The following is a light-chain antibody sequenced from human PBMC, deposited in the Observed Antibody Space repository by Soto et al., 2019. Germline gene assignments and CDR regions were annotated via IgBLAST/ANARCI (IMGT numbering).Light chain of an antibody. V-gene: IGKV3-11*01. CDR3: QQRSNWPPLYT. CDR1: QSVSTY. Sequence: EIVLTQSPATLSLSPGERATLSCRASQSVSTYLAWYQHKPGHAPRLLIYDASNRATGIPARFSGSGSGTDFTLNISSLEPEDFAVYYCQQRSNWPPLYTFGQGTKLEIK. J-gene: IGKJ2*01. CDR2: DAS.